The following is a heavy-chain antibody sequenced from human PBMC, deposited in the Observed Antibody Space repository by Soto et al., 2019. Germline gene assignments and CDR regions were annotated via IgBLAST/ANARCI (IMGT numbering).Heavy chain of an antibody. CDR3: AREGSGGLTDYYYYMDV. J-gene: IGHJ6*03. V-gene: IGHV4-31*03. D-gene: IGHD2-15*01. CDR1: GGSISSGGYY. Sequence: SETLSLTCTVSGGSISSGGYYWSWIRQHPGKGLEWIGYIYYSGSTYYNPSLKSRVTISVDTSKNQFSLKLSSVTAADTAVYYCAREGSGGLTDYYYYMDVWGKGTTVTVSS. CDR2: IYYSGST.